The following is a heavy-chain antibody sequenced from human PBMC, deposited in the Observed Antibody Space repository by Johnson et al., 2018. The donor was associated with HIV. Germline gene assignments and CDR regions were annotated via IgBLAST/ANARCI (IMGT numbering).Heavy chain of an antibody. V-gene: IGHV3-30*04. J-gene: IGHJ3*02. CDR2: ISFDGSKK. D-gene: IGHD1-26*01. CDR1: GFTFSSFP. CDR3: ARGSGSYYSNAFDI. Sequence: QVQLVESGGGVVQPGRSLRLSCAASGFTFSSFPIHWVRQAPGKGLEWVAVISFDGSKKYYGDSVKGRFTVSRDNSKSTLYLQMSSLRAEDTAIYYCARGSGSYYSNAFDIWGQGTMVTVSS.